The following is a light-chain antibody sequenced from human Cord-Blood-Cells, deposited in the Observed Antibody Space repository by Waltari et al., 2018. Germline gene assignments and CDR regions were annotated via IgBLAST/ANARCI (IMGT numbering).Light chain of an antibody. CDR1: QSISSW. CDR3: QQYNSYWT. J-gene: IGKJ1*01. CDR2: KAS. V-gene: IGKV1-5*03. Sequence: DIQMTQSPSTLSASVGDRVTITCRASQSISSWLAWYQQKPGKAPKLLIYKASSLESGXXXRFSGSGSGTEFTLTISSLQPDDFATYYCQQYNSYWTFGQGTKVEIK.